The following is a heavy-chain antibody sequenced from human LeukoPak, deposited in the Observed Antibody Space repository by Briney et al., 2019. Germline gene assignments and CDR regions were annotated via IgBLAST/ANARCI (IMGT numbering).Heavy chain of an antibody. CDR2: IIPVFGTT. CDR1: GGTFSSYT. D-gene: IGHD1-26*01. J-gene: IGHJ4*02. CDR3: ARDRMGAILYFDS. Sequence: SVKVSCKVSGGTFSSYTITWVRQAPGQGLEWMGGIIPVFGTTNYAQKFQGRVTITADEYTTTAYLEVSSLTSEDTAVYYCARDRMGAILYFDSWGQGTLVTVSS. V-gene: IGHV1-69*13.